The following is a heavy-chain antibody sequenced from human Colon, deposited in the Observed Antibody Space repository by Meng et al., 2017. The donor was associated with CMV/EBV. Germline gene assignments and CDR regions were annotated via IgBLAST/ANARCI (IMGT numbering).Heavy chain of an antibody. J-gene: IGHJ4*02. CDR3: AMESITIFGVEDY. V-gene: IGHV3-21*01. D-gene: IGHD3-3*01. Sequence: CPASGFTFSSYSMNWVRQAPGKGLEWVSSISSSSSYIYYADSVKGRFTISRDNAKNSLYLQMNSLRAEDTAVYYCAMESITIFGVEDYWGQGTLVTVSS. CDR1: GFTFSSYS. CDR2: ISSSSSYI.